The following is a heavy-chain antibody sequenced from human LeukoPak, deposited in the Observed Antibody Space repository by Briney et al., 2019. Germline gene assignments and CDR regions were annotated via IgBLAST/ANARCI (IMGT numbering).Heavy chain of an antibody. CDR3: ARDRRRITMVRGVIEAWFDP. V-gene: IGHV4-59*01. Sequence: SETLSLTCTVFGGSISGYYWSWIRQPPGKGLEWIGYIYYSGSTNYNPSLKSRVTISVDTSKNQFSLKLSSVTAADTAVYYCARDRRRITMVRGVIEAWFDPWGQGTLVTVSP. CDR2: IYYSGST. D-gene: IGHD3-10*01. CDR1: GGSISGYY. J-gene: IGHJ5*02.